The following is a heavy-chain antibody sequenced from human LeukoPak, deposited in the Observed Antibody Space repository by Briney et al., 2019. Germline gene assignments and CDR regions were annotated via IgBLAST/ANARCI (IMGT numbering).Heavy chain of an antibody. CDR1: GYTFTSYA. Sequence: GASVKVSCKASGYTFTSYAMHWVRQAPGQRLEWMGWISAYNGNTNYAQKLQGRVTMTTGTSTSTAYMELRSLRSDDTAVYYCARALSRHYYYYMDVWGKGTTVTVSS. J-gene: IGHJ6*03. V-gene: IGHV1-18*01. CDR3: ARALSRHYYYYMDV. D-gene: IGHD3-3*02. CDR2: ISAYNGNT.